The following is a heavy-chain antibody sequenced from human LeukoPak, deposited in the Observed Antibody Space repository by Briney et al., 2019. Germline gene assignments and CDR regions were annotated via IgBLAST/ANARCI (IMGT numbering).Heavy chain of an antibody. Sequence: SETLSLTCNVSGDSISSSSPFYWGWIRQPPGRGLEWIGSIYYTGKTYNNPSLKSRVTMSVDTSKNQFSLNLSSVTAADTAVYYCAREGGGYGDYLGNWFDPWGQGALVTVSS. D-gene: IGHD4-17*01. CDR1: GDSISSSSPFY. J-gene: IGHJ5*02. CDR3: AREGGGYGDYLGNWFDP. CDR2: IYYTGKT. V-gene: IGHV4-39*07.